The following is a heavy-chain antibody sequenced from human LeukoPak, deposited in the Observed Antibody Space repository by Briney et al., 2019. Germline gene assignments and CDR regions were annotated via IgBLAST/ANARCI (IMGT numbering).Heavy chain of an antibody. CDR1: GGTFSSYA. D-gene: IGHD4-23*01. CDR2: INAGNGNT. J-gene: IGHJ5*02. CDR3: AREVKREELWFDP. V-gene: IGHV1-3*01. Sequence: GASVKVSCKASGGTFSSYAISWVRQAPGQGLEWMGWINAGNGNTKYSQKFQGRVTITRDTSASTAYMELSSLRSEDTAVYYCAREVKREELWFDPWGQGTLVTVSS.